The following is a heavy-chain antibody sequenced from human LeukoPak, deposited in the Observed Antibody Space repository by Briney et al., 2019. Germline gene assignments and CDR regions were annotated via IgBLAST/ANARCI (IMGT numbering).Heavy chain of an antibody. J-gene: IGHJ3*02. V-gene: IGHV2-5*02. CDR2: IYWDDDK. D-gene: IGHD2-2*01. CDR1: GVSLTTGGGG. Sequence: SGPTLVKPTQPLTLTCTFSGVSLTTGGGGVAWIRQPPGEALEWLALIYWDDDKRYSPSLESRLTITKDTSKNQVVLTMTNMDPVDTATYYRAHRQAAYCSSTSCHAGAFDIWGQGTMVTVSS. CDR3: AHRQAAYCSSTSCHAGAFDI.